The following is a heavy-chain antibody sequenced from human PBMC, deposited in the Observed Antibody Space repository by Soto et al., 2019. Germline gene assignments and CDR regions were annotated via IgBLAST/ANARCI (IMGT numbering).Heavy chain of an antibody. CDR3: ATSQKGYNWNYFDP. CDR2: VFYTGFT. J-gene: IGHJ4*02. V-gene: IGHV4-39*01. CDR1: GASISGSYYY. D-gene: IGHD1-20*01. Sequence: SETLSLTCAVSGASISGSYYYWAWRRQSPGKGPEWIGSVFYTGFTSYNPSLESRVSVSVDTSKSQFSLKLSAVTAADTAVYYCATSQKGYNWNYFDPWGQGALVTVSS.